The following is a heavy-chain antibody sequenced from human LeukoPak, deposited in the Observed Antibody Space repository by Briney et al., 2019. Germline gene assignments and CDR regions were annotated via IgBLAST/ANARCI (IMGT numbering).Heavy chain of an antibody. CDR3: ARSQGRYNWFDP. Sequence: SGPALVKPTQTLTLTCTFSGFSLSTSGMCVSWIRQPPGKALEWLALIDWDDDKYYSTSLKTRLTISKDTSKNQVVLTMTDMDPVDTATYYCARSQGRYNWFDPWGQGTLVTVSS. D-gene: IGHD1-14*01. J-gene: IGHJ5*02. V-gene: IGHV2-70*01. CDR2: IDWDDDK. CDR1: GFSLSTSGMC.